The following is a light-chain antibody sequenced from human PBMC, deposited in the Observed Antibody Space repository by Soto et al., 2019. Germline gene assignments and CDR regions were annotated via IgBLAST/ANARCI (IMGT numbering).Light chain of an antibody. Sequence: DIQMTQSPSTLSASVGDKVTITCRASQSISNWLAWYQQKPGKAPKLLIYDASSLESGVPSRFSGSGSGTAFTLTISSLQPDDFATYYCQQYNIYSWTFGQGTKVEIK. CDR3: QQYNIYSWT. CDR1: QSISNW. J-gene: IGKJ1*01. CDR2: DAS. V-gene: IGKV1-5*01.